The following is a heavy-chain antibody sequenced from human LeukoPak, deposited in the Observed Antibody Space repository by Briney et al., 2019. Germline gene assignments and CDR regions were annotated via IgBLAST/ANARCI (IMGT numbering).Heavy chain of an antibody. CDR3: ARDRYNWND. D-gene: IGHD1-20*01. V-gene: IGHV3-7*01. J-gene: IGHJ4*02. CDR2: INQDGSEK. Sequence: GGSLRRSCAPSGFTFSSYWMSWVRQAPGKGLEWVANINQDGSEKYFVDSVKGRFTISRDNAKNSLYLQMNSLRAEDTAVYYCARDRYNWNDWGQGTLVTVSS. CDR1: GFTFSSYW.